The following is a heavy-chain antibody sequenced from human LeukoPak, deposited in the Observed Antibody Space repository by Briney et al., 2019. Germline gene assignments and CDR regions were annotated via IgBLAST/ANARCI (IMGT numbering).Heavy chain of an antibody. CDR1: GGSISSYY. V-gene: IGHV4-59*08. Sequence: SETLSLTCTVSGGSISSYYWSWIRQPPGKGLEWIGWIFYSGSTNYNPSLTSRVTISVDTSKNQFSLRLSSVTAADTAVYYCARHRGNNVFDIWGQGTMVTVSS. CDR3: ARHRGNNVFDI. CDR2: IFYSGST. D-gene: IGHD3-10*01. J-gene: IGHJ3*02.